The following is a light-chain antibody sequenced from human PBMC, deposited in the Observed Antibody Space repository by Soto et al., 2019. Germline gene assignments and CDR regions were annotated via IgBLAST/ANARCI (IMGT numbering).Light chain of an antibody. CDR3: KQYGTSLP. V-gene: IGKV3-20*01. CDR2: GAS. Sequence: PGERATLSCRASQSVSSSYLAWYQQKPGQAPRLLIYGASTRATGIPDRFSGSGSGTDFTLTISRLEPEDFAVYYCKQYGTSLPFGQGTRLEIK. CDR1: QSVSSSY. J-gene: IGKJ5*01.